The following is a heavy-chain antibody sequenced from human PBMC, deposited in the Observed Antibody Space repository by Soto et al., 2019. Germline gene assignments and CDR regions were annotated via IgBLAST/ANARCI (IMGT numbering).Heavy chain of an antibody. D-gene: IGHD3-22*01. CDR3: TRESSSGQVHFDY. Sequence: ASVKVSCKASGYTFTSYAMHWVRQAPGQGLERMGIINPSGGSTTYAQKFQGRVTMTRDTSTSTVYMELSSLRSEDTAVYYCTRESSSGQVHFDYWGQGTLVTVSS. CDR2: INPSGGST. CDR1: GYTFTSYA. V-gene: IGHV1-46*01. J-gene: IGHJ4*02.